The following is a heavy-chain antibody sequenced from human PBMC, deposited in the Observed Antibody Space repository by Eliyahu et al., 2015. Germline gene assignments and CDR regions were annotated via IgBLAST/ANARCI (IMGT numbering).Heavy chain of an antibody. CDR2: IKQDGSEK. CDR3: ARLRPGTYYDY. V-gene: IGHV3-7*03. J-gene: IGHJ4*02. CDR1: GFTFSGNW. D-gene: IGHD3-16*01. Sequence: EVQLVESGGGLVQPGGSLRLSCAASGFTFSGNWMSWVRQAPGKGLEWVANIKQDGSEKYYVDSVKGRFTISRDNAKNSLYLQMNSLRAEDTAVYYCARLRPGTYYDYWGQGTLVTVSS.